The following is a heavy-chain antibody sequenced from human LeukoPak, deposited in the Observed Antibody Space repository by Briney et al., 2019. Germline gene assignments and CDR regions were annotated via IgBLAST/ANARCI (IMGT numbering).Heavy chain of an antibody. Sequence: ASVKVSCKASGYTFTGYYMHWVRQAHGQGLEWMGWINPNSGGTNYAQKFQGRVTMTRDMSTSTVYMELSSLRSEDTAVYYCAREGSARITMVRGDHYYFDYWGQGTLVTVSS. V-gene: IGHV1-2*02. CDR3: AREGSARITMVRGDHYYFDY. J-gene: IGHJ4*02. CDR1: GYTFTGYY. D-gene: IGHD3-10*01. CDR2: INPNSGGT.